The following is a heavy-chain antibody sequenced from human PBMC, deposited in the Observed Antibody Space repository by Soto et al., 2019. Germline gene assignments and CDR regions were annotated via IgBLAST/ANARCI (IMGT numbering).Heavy chain of an antibody. CDR2: ISAYNGNT. J-gene: IGHJ5*02. V-gene: IGHV1-18*01. Sequence: ASVKVSCKASGYTFTSYGISWVRQAPGQGLEWMGWISAYNGNTNYAQKLQGRVTMTTDTSTSTAYMELRSLRFDDTAVYYCARAIGYCSGGSCYWDSPSLYNWFDPWGQGTLVTVSS. CDR1: GYTFTSYG. CDR3: ARAIGYCSGGSCYWDSPSLYNWFDP. D-gene: IGHD2-15*01.